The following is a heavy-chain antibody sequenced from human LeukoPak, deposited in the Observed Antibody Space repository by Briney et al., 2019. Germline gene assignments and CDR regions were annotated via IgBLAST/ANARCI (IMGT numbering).Heavy chain of an antibody. D-gene: IGHD3-3*01. CDR2: INSDGSST. CDR3: ARGGAYYDFWSGYYVSDEEKYYFDY. J-gene: IGHJ4*02. V-gene: IGHV3-74*01. CDR1: GLTFSSYW. Sequence: GGSLRLSCAASGLTFSSYWMHWVRQAPGKGLVWVSRINSDGSSTSYADSVKGRFTISRDNAKNTLYLQMNSLRAEDTAVYYCARGGAYYDFWSGYYVSDEEKYYFDYWGQGTLVTVSS.